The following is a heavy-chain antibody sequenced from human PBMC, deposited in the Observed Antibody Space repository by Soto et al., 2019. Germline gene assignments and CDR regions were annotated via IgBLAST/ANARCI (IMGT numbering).Heavy chain of an antibody. D-gene: IGHD5-18*01. Sequence: EVQLVESGGGLVQPGGSLRLSCAASGFTFSSYSMNWVRQAPGKGLEWVSYISSSSSTIYYADSVKGRFTISRDNAKNSLYLQMNSLRAEDTAVYYCARGRVGDTAMVTHFDYWGQGTLVTASS. CDR2: ISSSSSTI. CDR1: GFTFSSYS. CDR3: ARGRVGDTAMVTHFDY. J-gene: IGHJ4*02. V-gene: IGHV3-48*01.